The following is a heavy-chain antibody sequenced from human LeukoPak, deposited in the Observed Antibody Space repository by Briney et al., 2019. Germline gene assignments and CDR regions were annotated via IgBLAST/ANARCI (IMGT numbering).Heavy chain of an antibody. Sequence: SETLSLTCAVYADSFSGYSWSWIRQPPGKGLEWIGEINHVGRTNYSPTLKGRVTMSVDTSKNQFSLELSSVTAADTAIYYCARVSDSRAVGPFDYWGQGTLVTVSS. CDR2: INHVGRT. CDR3: ARVSDSRAVGPFDY. J-gene: IGHJ4*02. CDR1: ADSFSGYS. V-gene: IGHV4-34*01. D-gene: IGHD3-10*01.